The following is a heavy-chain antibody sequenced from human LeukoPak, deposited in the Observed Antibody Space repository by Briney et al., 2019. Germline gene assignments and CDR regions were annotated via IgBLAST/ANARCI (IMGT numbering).Heavy chain of an antibody. CDR2: IDPNGGT. CDR3: GRGQQVRWPPPIY. D-gene: IGHD4-23*01. CDR1: GGSFSGYH. Sequence: PSETPSLTCAVSGGSFSGYHWTWIRQPPGKGLEWIGEIDPNGGTHYKPSLKSRVTMSLDTSKNHFSLKLSSVTATDTAVYYCGRGQQVRWPPPIYWGQGTLVTVSS. J-gene: IGHJ4*02. V-gene: IGHV4-34*01.